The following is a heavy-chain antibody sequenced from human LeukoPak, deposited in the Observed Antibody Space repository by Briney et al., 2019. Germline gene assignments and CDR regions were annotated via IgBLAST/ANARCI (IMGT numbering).Heavy chain of an antibody. CDR1: GYTFTGYY. Sequence: ASVKVSCKASGYTFTGYYMRWVRQAPGQGLEWMGWINPNSGGTNYAQKFQGRVTMTRDTSISTAYMELSRLRSDDTAVYYCARFGGRTIFGVVTLDYYYGMDVWGQGTTVTVSS. V-gene: IGHV1-2*02. CDR2: INPNSGGT. D-gene: IGHD3-3*01. CDR3: ARFGGRTIFGVVTLDYYYGMDV. J-gene: IGHJ6*02.